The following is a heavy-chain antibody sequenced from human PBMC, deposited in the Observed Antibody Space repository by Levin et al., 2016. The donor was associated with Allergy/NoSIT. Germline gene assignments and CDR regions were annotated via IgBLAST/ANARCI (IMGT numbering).Heavy chain of an antibody. Sequence: WIRQPQGRALEWLALIYWDDDKRYSPSLKSRLTITKDTSKNQVVLTMTNMDPVDTATYYCAYKGPYYYDSSALDYWGQGTLVTVSS. CDR2: IYWDDDK. CDR3: AYKGPYYYDSSALDY. V-gene: IGHV2-5*02. J-gene: IGHJ4*02. D-gene: IGHD3-22*01.